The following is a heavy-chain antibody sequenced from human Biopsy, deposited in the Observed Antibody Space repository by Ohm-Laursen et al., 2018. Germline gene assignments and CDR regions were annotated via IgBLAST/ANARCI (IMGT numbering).Heavy chain of an antibody. CDR2: IYSSGRT. J-gene: IGHJ6*03. Sequence: SDTLSLTCTVSGGSISDYFWSWIRQPADKGLEYIGRIYSSGRTFYNPSLKSRVTMSVATSDNQFSLKLSCVTAADTAVYFCARDAYGDYDTYY. CDR3: ARDAYGDYDTYY. V-gene: IGHV4-4*07. D-gene: IGHD4-17*01. CDR1: GGSISDYF.